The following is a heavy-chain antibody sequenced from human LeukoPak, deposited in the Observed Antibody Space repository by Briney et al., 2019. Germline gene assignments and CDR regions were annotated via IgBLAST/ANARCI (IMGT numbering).Heavy chain of an antibody. V-gene: IGHV4-30-4*01. CDR2: IYYSGSI. Sequence: PSETLSLTCTVSGGSISSGDYYWSWIRQPPGKGLEWIGYIYYSGSIYYNPSLQSRVTISVDTSKNQFSLKLSSVTAADTAVYYCARGGDDYGGNCPPDYWGQGTLVTVSS. J-gene: IGHJ4*02. D-gene: IGHD4-23*01. CDR1: GGSISSGDYY. CDR3: ARGGDDYGGNCPPDY.